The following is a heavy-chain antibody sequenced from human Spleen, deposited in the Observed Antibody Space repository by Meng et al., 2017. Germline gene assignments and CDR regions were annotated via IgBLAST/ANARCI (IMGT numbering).Heavy chain of an antibody. Sequence: ASVKVSCKASGYNFIGGSWLYWIRQAPGQGLEWMGWINPNSGGTNYAQKFQGRVTVTRDTSISTVYMDLSRLRSDDTALYYCAAEGGYYDNSRYTPYWGQGTLVTVSS. CDR2: INPNSGGT. CDR1: GYNFIGGS. D-gene: IGHD3-22*01. J-gene: IGHJ4*02. CDR3: AAEGGYYDNSRYTPY. V-gene: IGHV1-2*02.